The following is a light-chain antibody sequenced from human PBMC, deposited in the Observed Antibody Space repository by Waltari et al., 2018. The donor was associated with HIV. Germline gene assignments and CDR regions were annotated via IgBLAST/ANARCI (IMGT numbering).Light chain of an antibody. J-gene: IGLJ1*01. CDR1: ISNIGAGYD. Sequence: SVLTQPPSVSGAPGQRVTISCTGTISNIGAGYDVHWYQQLPGTAPKLLIYGHTNRPSGVPDRFSGSKSCTSASLAITGLQAEDEADYYCQSYDGSLGGYVFGTGTAVTVL. CDR2: GHT. V-gene: IGLV1-40*01. CDR3: QSYDGSLGGYV.